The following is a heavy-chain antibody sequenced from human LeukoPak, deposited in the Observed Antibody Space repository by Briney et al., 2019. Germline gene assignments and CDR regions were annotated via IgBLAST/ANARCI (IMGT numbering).Heavy chain of an antibody. V-gene: IGHV3-7*01. D-gene: IGHD2-21*02. CDR1: GFTFSPYW. CDR2: IKPDGSGQ. CDR3: ARAGHYYFDY. Sequence: GGSLRLSCAASGFTFSPYWMTWVRQAPGKGLEWVANIKPDGSGQYYVDSVKGRFTISRDNAKNSLYLQMNSLRAEDTAVYYCARAGHYYFDYWGQGTLVTVSS. J-gene: IGHJ4*02.